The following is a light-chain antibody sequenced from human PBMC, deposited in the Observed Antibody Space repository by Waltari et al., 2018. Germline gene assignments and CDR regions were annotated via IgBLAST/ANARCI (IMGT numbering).Light chain of an antibody. CDR3: CSYAGSSLV. Sequence: QSALTQPAPGSGSPGQSITISFTGTSRDVGGYDYVSWYPQHPGKAPKRMIYDVSKRPSGVSNRFSGSKSGNTASLTISGLQAEDEADYYCCSYAGSSLVFGGGTKLTVL. J-gene: IGLJ2*01. CDR1: SRDVGGYDY. V-gene: IGLV2-23*02. CDR2: DVS.